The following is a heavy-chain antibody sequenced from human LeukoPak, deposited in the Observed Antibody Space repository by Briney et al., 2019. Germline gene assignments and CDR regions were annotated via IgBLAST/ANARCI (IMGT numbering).Heavy chain of an antibody. Sequence: SETLSLTCAVYGGSFSGYYWSWIRQPPGKGLEWIGEINHSGSTNYNPSLKSRVTISVDTSKNQFSLKLSSVIAADTAVYYCARGYCSSTSCYQNWFDPWGQGTLVTVSS. CDR3: ARGYCSSTSCYQNWFDP. J-gene: IGHJ5*02. CDR2: INHSGST. D-gene: IGHD2-2*01. V-gene: IGHV4-34*01. CDR1: GGSFSGYY.